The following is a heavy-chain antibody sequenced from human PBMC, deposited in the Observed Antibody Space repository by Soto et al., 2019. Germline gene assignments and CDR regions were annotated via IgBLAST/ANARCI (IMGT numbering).Heavy chain of an antibody. CDR2: ISGYSGHT. Sequence: QVQLVRSGAEVKKPGASVKVSCKASGYTFSSYGISWVRQAPGQGLEWMGWISGYSGHTYYAQKFQGRVTMTTDTSTNTVYMELRSLRSDETAVYYCAREWDNKSEHSSGWYDDFWGQGTLVTVSS. J-gene: IGHJ4*02. CDR3: AREWDNKSEHSSGWYDDF. D-gene: IGHD6-19*01. V-gene: IGHV1-18*01. CDR1: GYTFSSYG.